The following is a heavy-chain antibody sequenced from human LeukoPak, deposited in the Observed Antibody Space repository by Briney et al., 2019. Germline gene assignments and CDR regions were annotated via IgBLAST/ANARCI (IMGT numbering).Heavy chain of an antibody. CDR3: AGGERRYSYGRRGVRFDY. CDR1: GFTFSDYY. V-gene: IGHV3-11*01. J-gene: IGHJ4*02. CDR2: ISSSGSTI. D-gene: IGHD5-18*01. Sequence: GGSLRLSCAASGFTFSDYYMSWIRQAPGKGLEWVSYISSSGSTIYYADSVKGRFTISRDNAKNSLYLRMNSLRAEDTAVYYCAGGERRYSYGRRGVRFDYWGQGTLVTVSS.